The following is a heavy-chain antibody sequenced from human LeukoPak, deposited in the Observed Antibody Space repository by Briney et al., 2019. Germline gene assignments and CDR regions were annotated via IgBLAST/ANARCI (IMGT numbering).Heavy chain of an antibody. D-gene: IGHD3-10*01. Sequence: GRSLRLSCAASGFTFDDYAMHWVRQAPGKGLEWVSDISWNSGSIGYADSVKGRFTISRDNAKNSLYLQMNSLRAEDTALYYCAKDSDNYGSGSYMYWGQGTLVTVSS. CDR3: AKDSDNYGSGSYMY. V-gene: IGHV3-9*01. CDR1: GFTFDDYA. CDR2: ISWNSGSI. J-gene: IGHJ4*02.